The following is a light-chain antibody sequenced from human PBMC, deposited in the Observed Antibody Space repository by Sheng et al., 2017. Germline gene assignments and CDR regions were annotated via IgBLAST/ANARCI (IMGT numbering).Light chain of an antibody. CDR1: QTLGKY. V-gene: IGKV1-39*01. CDR3: QQSYSVPRT. CDR2: GAS. J-gene: IGKJ1*01. Sequence: DIQMTQSPSSLSASVGDRVTITCRASQTLGKYVNWYQEKPGEAPSLLIYGASSLATGVPSRFSGSGSGSDFTLTIYSLQPEDFATYYCQQSYSVPRTFAKGPRW.